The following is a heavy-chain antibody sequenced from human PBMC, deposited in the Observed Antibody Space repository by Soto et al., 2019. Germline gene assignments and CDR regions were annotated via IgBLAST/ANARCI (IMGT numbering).Heavy chain of an antibody. CDR3: ARDNRYNWNDEGWFDP. V-gene: IGHV1-8*01. D-gene: IGHD1-20*01. CDR1: GYSFSDYD. CDR2: MNPNSGNT. Sequence: ASVKVSCRASGYSFSDYDINWVRQATGQGPEWMGWMNPNSGNTGYAQKFQGRVTMTRNTSINTAYMELSSLGSEDTAVYYCARDNRYNWNDEGWFDPWGQGTLVTVSS. J-gene: IGHJ5*02.